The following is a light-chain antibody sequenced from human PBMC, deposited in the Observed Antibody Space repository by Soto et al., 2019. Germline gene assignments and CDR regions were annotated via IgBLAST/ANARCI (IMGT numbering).Light chain of an antibody. CDR1: SSDVGGYDY. CDR3: SSHTSGDTRV. V-gene: IGLV2-14*01. CDR2: EVT. J-gene: IGLJ1*01. Sequence: QSALTQRACVSGSPGQSIAISCTGTSSDVGGYDYVSWYQQHPDKAPKLIIYEVTKRPSGVSNRFSGSKSGNTASLTISGLQPDDEADYYCSSHTSGDTRVFGSGTKLTVL.